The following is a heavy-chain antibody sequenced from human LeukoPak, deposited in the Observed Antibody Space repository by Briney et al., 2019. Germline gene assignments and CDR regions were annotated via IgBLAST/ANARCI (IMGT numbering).Heavy chain of an antibody. V-gene: IGHV3-23*01. CDR2: ISGSGGST. J-gene: IGHJ4*02. CDR1: GFTFSSYA. Sequence: GGSLRLSCAASGFTFSSYAMSWVRQAPGKGLEWVSVISGSGGSTYYADSVKGRFTISRDNSKNTLYLQMSSLRAEDTAVYYCAKDSFWSGYFRDFDYWGQGTLVTVSS. D-gene: IGHD3-3*01. CDR3: AKDSFWSGYFRDFDY.